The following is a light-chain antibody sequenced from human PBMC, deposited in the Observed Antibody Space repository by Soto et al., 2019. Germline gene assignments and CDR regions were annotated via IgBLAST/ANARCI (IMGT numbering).Light chain of an antibody. Sequence: EIVLTQSPATLSLSPWERATLSCRASQSVSSYLAWYQQKPGQAPRLLIYDASNRATGIPARFSGSGSGTDFTLTISSLQSEDFAVYYCQQYNNWPLTFGGGTKVDIK. CDR2: DAS. J-gene: IGKJ4*01. V-gene: IGKV3-11*01. CDR1: QSVSSY. CDR3: QQYNNWPLT.